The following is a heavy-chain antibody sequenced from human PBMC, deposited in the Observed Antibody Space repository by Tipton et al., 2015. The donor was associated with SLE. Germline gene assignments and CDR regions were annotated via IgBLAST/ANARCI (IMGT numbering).Heavy chain of an antibody. CDR2: ISAYNGNT. J-gene: IGHJ4*02. Sequence: QLVQSGAEVKKPGASVKVSCKASGYTFTSYDINWVRQATGQGLEWMGWISAYNGNTNYAQKLQGRVTMTTDTSTSTAYMELRSLRSDDTAVYYCARVLDREVGAQWELDYWGQGTLVTVSS. D-gene: IGHD1-26*01. CDR1: GYTFTSYD. V-gene: IGHV1-18*01. CDR3: ARVLDREVGAQWELDY.